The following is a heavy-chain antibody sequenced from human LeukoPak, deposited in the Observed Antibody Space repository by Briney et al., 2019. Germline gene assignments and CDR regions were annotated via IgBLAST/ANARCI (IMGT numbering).Heavy chain of an antibody. J-gene: IGHJ3*02. V-gene: IGHV3-23*01. CDR3: AKEPSGYWADAFDI. D-gene: IGHD3-22*01. CDR2: VTGSGSTT. CDR1: LFTFSSFV. Sequence: GGSLRLSCAASLFTFSSFVMSWVRQAPGKGLQLVSSVTGSGSTTCYADSVKGRFTISRYNSKNTLYLQMNSLRVEDTALYYCAKEPSGYWADAFDIWGQGTTVTVSS.